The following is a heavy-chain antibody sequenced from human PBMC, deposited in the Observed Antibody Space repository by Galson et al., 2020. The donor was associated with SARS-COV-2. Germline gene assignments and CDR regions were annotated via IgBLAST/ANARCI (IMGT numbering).Heavy chain of an antibody. Sequence: SETLSLTCTVSGASVTSYYWTWIRKAPGKGLEWIGYIYHRGSTNYIPSLKSRVTFSVDESKNQFSLQLRSVTAADTAVYYCAREWVVRGLKNGDSLSYYYYMDVWGKGTTVTVS. CDR2: IYHRGST. V-gene: IGHV4-59*02. D-gene: IGHD3-10*01. J-gene: IGHJ6*03. CDR1: GASVTSYY. CDR3: AREWVVRGLKNGDSLSYYYYMDV.